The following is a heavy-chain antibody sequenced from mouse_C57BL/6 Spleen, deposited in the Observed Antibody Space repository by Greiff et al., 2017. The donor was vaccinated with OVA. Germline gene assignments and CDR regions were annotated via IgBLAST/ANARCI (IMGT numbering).Heavy chain of an antibody. CDR2: INYDGSST. CDR1: GFTFSDYY. V-gene: IGHV5-16*01. D-gene: IGHD1-1*01. Sequence: EVKVVESEGGLVQPGSSMKLSCTASGFTFSDYYMAWVRQVPEKGLEWVANINYDGSSTYYLDSLKSRFIISRDNAKNILYLQMSSLKSEDTATYYCARGPPDYYGSSRGYFDVWGTVTTVPVSS. J-gene: IGHJ1*03. CDR3: ARGPPDYYGSSRGYFDV.